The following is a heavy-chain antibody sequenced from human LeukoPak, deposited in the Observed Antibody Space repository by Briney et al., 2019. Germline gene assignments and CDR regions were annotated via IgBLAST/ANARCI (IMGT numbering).Heavy chain of an antibody. Sequence: PGGSLRLXCAASGFTFSSYEMNWVHQAPGKGLEWVSYISSSGSTIYYADSVKGRFTISRDNAKNSLYLQMNSLRAEDTAVYYCARTDWAAAMVQDYWGQGTLVTVSS. D-gene: IGHD5-18*01. CDR1: GFTFSSYE. CDR2: ISSSGSTI. CDR3: ARTDWAAAMVQDY. J-gene: IGHJ4*02. V-gene: IGHV3-48*03.